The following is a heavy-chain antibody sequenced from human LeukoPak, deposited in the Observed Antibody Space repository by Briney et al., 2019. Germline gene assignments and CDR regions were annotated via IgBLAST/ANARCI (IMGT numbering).Heavy chain of an antibody. CDR1: GFTFSSYA. V-gene: IGHV3-23*01. Sequence: GGSLRLSCAASGFTFSSYAMSWVRQAPGKGLEWVSAISGSGGSTYYADPVKGRFTISRDNSKNTLYLQMNSLRAEDTAVYYCAKANTDYYGSGDAFDIWGQGTMVTVSS. CDR3: AKANTDYYGSGDAFDI. J-gene: IGHJ3*02. D-gene: IGHD3-10*01. CDR2: ISGSGGST.